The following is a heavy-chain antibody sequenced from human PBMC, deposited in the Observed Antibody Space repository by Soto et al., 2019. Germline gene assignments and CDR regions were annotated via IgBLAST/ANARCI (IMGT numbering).Heavy chain of an antibody. CDR3: ATSNWFDP. CDR2: IYYSGST. Sequence: QLQLQESGPGLVKPSETLSLTCTVSGGSISSRGYYWGWIRQPPGKGLAWIGTIYYSGSTYYNPSLKGRVTISVDTSKNHFSLKLSSVTAADTAVYYCATSNWFDPWGQGTLVTVSS. CDR1: GGSISSRGYY. V-gene: IGHV4-39*01. J-gene: IGHJ5*02.